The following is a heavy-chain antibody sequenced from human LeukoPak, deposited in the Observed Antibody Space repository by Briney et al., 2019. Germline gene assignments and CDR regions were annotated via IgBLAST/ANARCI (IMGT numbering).Heavy chain of an antibody. Sequence: SVKVSCKASGGTFSSYAISWVRQAPGQGLEWMGRIIPIFGTANYTQKFQGRVTITTDESTSTAYMELSSLRSEDTAMYYCAVGVVPAAFDAFDIWGQGTMVTVSS. V-gene: IGHV1-69*05. CDR2: IIPIFGTA. J-gene: IGHJ3*02. CDR3: AVGVVPAAFDAFDI. CDR1: GGTFSSYA. D-gene: IGHD2-2*01.